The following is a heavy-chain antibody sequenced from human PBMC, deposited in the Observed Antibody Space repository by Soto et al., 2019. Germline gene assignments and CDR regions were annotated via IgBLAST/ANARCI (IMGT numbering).Heavy chain of an antibody. CDR3: TRLISAAQDY. J-gene: IGHJ4*02. D-gene: IGHD3-10*01. CDR2: IRDRAFSYAT. CDR1: GFVFKDSS. Sequence: EVLLVESGGGLVQPGGSLKLSCAASGFVFKDSSIHWVRQASGKGLEWVGRIRDRAFSYATAYAASVKGRFTISRDDSINTAYLQMNSLKTEDTAIYYCTRLISAAQDYWGQGTLVTFSS. V-gene: IGHV3-73*01.